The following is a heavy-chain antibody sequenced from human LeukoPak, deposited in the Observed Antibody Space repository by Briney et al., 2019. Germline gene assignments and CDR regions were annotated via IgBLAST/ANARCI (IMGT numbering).Heavy chain of an antibody. D-gene: IGHD2-2*01. J-gene: IGHJ4*02. CDR3: AKESRGDIVVVPAAIHDF. CDR1: GFTFSSYG. Sequence: GGSLRLSRAASGFTFSSYGMHWVRQAPGKGLEWVAFIRYDGSNKYYADSVKGRFTISRDNSKNTLYLQMNSLRAEDTAVYYCAKESRGDIVVVPAAIHDFWGQGTLVTVSS. V-gene: IGHV3-30*02. CDR2: IRYDGSNK.